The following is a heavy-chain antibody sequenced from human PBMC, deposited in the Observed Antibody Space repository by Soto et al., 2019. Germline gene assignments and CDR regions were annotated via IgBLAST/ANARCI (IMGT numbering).Heavy chain of an antibody. CDR2: IHFANSDT. CDR1: GYTLTNHW. CDR3: AHAIHGTTYFN. Sequence: GESLKISCEASGYTLTNHWIGWVRQMPGKGLEWMGLIHFANSDTKYSPSFQGQVTISADKSTSTAYLQWSSLRASDTATYHCAHAIHGTTYFNWGQGTLVTV. V-gene: IGHV5-51*01. D-gene: IGHD1-1*01. J-gene: IGHJ4*02.